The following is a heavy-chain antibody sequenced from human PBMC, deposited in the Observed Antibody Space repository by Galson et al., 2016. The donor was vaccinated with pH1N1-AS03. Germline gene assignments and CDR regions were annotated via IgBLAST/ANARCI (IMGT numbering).Heavy chain of an antibody. Sequence: SLRLSCAASGFTFSRYPMAWVRQTPGKGLQWVATIKEDGSETNYVESVKGRFTISRDNDKRSTYLEMNNLTVEDTAVYYCVRDEVFRSVMDVWGQGTTVTASS. D-gene: IGHD1-14*01. V-gene: IGHV3-7*03. J-gene: IGHJ6*02. CDR1: GFTFSRYP. CDR2: IKEDGSET. CDR3: VRDEVFRSVMDV.